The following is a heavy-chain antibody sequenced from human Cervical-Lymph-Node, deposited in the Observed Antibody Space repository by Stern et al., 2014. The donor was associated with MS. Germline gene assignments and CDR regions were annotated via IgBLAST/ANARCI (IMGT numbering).Heavy chain of an antibody. V-gene: IGHV1-69*06. J-gene: IGHJ2*01. D-gene: IGHD5-12*01. CDR2: IMPIFEST. Sequence: VQLVESGAEVKKPGSSVNVSCKASGGTFNNFAVSWVRQVPGQGYEWMGGIMPIFESTTYAQKFRHRVTINADKSTNTVYMELSSLKSDDTAMYYCVRGLSGYDYWYFDLWGRGTLVTVSS. CDR3: VRGLSGYDYWYFDL. CDR1: GGTFNNFA.